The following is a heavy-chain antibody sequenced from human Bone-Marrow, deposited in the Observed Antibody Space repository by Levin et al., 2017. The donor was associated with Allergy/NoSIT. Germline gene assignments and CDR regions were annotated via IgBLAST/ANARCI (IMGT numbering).Heavy chain of an antibody. CDR2: VYYDGTT. CDR3: ARDRGQWRIDAFDT. D-gene: IGHD6-19*01. Sequence: SETLSLTCTVSGGSVTTSGSYWNWIRHRPGKGLEWIGNVYYDGTTYYNPSLDSRLTMSIDRSQNHFSLNLRSVTAADTAVYYCARDRGQWRIDAFDTWGQGTMVTVSP. V-gene: IGHV4-31*03. J-gene: IGHJ3*02. CDR1: GGSVTTSGSY.